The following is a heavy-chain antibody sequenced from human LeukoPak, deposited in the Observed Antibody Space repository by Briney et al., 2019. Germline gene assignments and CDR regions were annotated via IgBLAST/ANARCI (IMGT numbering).Heavy chain of an antibody. V-gene: IGHV3-30*02. Sequence: GGSLRLSCAASGFTFSSYGMHWLRQAPGKGLEWVAFIRFDGSSKYYAASVKGRFTISRDNSKNTLYLQMNSLRAEDTAVYYCAKGLQEGYFDYWGQGTLVTVSS. CDR2: IRFDGSSK. CDR3: AKGLQEGYFDY. J-gene: IGHJ4*02. CDR1: GFTFSSYG.